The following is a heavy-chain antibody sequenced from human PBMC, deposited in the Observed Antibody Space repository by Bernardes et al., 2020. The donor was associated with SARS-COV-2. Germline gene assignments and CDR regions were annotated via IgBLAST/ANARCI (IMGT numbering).Heavy chain of an antibody. CDR2: INHSGST. CDR1: GGSFSDYY. D-gene: IGHD6-13*01. Sequence: SETLSLTCAVYGGSFSDYYWSWIRQPPGKGLEWIGEINHSGSTNYNPSLKSRVTISVDTSKNQFSLKLSSVTAADTAVYYCARGGGTSSSWYLFWLDPWGQGTLVTVSS. V-gene: IGHV4-34*01. CDR3: ARGGGTSSSWYLFWLDP. J-gene: IGHJ5*02.